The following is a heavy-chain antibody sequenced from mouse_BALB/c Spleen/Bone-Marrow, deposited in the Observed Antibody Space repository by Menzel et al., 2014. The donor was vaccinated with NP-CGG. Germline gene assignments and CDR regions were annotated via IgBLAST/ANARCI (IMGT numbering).Heavy chain of an antibody. Sequence: EVQLQQSGGGLVQPGGSLKLSCAASGFDFSRYWMSWVRQAPGKGLEWIGEINPDSSTINYTPSLKDKFIISRDNAKNTLHLQMNKVRAEDTALYYGATSMITTLDYWGQGTTLTVSS. CDR3: ATSMITTLDY. V-gene: IGHV4-1*02. CDR1: GFDFSRYW. CDR2: INPDSSTI. J-gene: IGHJ2*01. D-gene: IGHD2-4*01.